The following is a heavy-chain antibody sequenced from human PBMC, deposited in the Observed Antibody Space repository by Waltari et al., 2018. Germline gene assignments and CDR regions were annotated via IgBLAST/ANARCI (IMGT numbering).Heavy chain of an antibody. CDR1: GFTFSSYG. CDR2: IWYDGSNK. J-gene: IGHJ4*02. Sequence: QVQLVESGGGVVQPGRSLRLSCAASGFTFSSYGMHWVRQAPGKGWEWVAGIWYDGSNKYYEDSVKGRFTSSRNNSKNTLYLQMNSLRAEDTAVYYCARDLRRTGSFDYWGQGTLVTVSS. D-gene: IGHD3-10*01. V-gene: IGHV3-33*01. CDR3: ARDLRRTGSFDY.